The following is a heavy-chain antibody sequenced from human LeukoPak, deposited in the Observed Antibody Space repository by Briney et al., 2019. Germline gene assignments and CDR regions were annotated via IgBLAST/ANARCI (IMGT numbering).Heavy chain of an antibody. CDR2: IYYSGST. D-gene: IGHD6-19*01. CDR3: ARLGESAVAGLTFDY. CDR1: GGSISSYY. J-gene: IGHJ4*02. V-gene: IGHV4-59*08. Sequence: SETLFLTCTVSGGSISSYYWSWIRQPPGKGLEWIGYIYYSGSTNYNPSLKSRVTISVDTSKNQFSLKLSSVTAADTAVYYCARLGESAVAGLTFDYWGQGTLVTVSS.